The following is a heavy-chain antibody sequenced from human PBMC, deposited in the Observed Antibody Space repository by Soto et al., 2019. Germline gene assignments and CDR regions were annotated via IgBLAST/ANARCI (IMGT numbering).Heavy chain of an antibody. CDR2: IYHSGST. CDR1: GGSISSSNW. Sequence: QVQLQESGPGLVKPSGTLSLTCAVSGGSISSSNWWSWVRQPPGMGLEWIGEIYHSGSTNYNPSLKSRVTISVDKSNNQFSLTLSSVTAADTAVYYCARVSGSYYYGMDVWGQGTTVTVSS. V-gene: IGHV4-4*02. J-gene: IGHJ6*02. CDR3: ARVSGSYYYGMDV. D-gene: IGHD3-10*01.